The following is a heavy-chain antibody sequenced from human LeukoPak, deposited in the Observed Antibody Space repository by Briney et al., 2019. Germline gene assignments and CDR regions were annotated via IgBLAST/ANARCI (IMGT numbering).Heavy chain of an antibody. V-gene: IGHV3-64D*06. CDR1: GFTFSRYA. Sequence: PAGSLRLSCSASGFTFSRYAMHWVRQAPGKGLEYVSAISSNGGSTYYADSVKGRFTISRDNSRNTLHLQMSSLRVEDTAVYYCVKDSSSGSYFDYWGQGTLVTVSS. CDR2: ISSNGGST. CDR3: VKDSSSGSYFDY. J-gene: IGHJ4*02. D-gene: IGHD3-10*01.